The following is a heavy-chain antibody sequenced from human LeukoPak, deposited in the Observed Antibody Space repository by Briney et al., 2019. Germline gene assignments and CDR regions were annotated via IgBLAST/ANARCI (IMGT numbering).Heavy chain of an antibody. Sequence: GRSLRLSCAAPGFTFSSYGMHWVRQAPGKGLEWVAVISYDGSNKYYADSVKGRFTISRDNSKNTLYLQMHSLRAEDTAVYYCAKEGDYEGGFDYWGQGTLVTVSS. CDR3: AKEGDYEGGFDY. CDR1: GFTFSSYG. J-gene: IGHJ4*02. CDR2: ISYDGSNK. V-gene: IGHV3-30*18. D-gene: IGHD4-17*01.